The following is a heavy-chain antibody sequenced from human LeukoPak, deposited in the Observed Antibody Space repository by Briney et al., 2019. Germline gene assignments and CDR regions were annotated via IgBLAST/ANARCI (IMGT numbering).Heavy chain of an antibody. Sequence: PSETLSLTCSVSGGSISSYYWSWVRQPPGKGLEWIGHISYSGSTNYNPSLKSRVTISLDTSKNQFSLRLSSMTAADTAVYYCARVVVPTNFDYWGQGTLVSVSS. D-gene: IGHD2-2*01. CDR3: ARVVVPTNFDY. J-gene: IGHJ4*02. CDR1: GGSISSYY. CDR2: ISYSGST. V-gene: IGHV4-59*01.